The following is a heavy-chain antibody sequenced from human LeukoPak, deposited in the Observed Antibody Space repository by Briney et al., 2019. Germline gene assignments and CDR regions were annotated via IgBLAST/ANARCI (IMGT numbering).Heavy chain of an antibody. J-gene: IGHJ4*02. CDR1: GGSFSGYY. CDR3: ARGRDIVVVVAAYYFDY. CDR2: INHSGST. V-gene: IGHV4-34*01. D-gene: IGHD2-15*01. Sequence: PSETLSLTCAVYGGSFSGYYWSWIRQPPGKGLEWIGEINHSGSTNYNPSLKSRVTISVDTSKNQFSLKLSSVTAADTAVYYCARGRDIVVVVAAYYFDYWGQGTLVTVSS.